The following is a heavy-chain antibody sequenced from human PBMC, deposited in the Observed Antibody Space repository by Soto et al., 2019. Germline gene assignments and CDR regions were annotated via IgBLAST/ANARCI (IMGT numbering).Heavy chain of an antibody. V-gene: IGHV3-23*01. D-gene: IGHD1-7*01. J-gene: IGHJ5*02. Sequence: GGSLRLSCAASGFTFSSYAMIWVRQAPGKGLEWVSAISGSGGSTYYADSVKGRFTISRDNSKNTLYLQMNSLRAEDTAVYYCAKDALGWNFHNWFDPWGQGTLVTVSS. CDR2: ISGSGGST. CDR3: AKDALGWNFHNWFDP. CDR1: GFTFSSYA.